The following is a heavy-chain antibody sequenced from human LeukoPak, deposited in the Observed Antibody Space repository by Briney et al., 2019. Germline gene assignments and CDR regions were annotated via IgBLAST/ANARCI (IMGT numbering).Heavy chain of an antibody. CDR1: GFTVSSNY. V-gene: IGHV3-53*01. CDR3: ARVLRVKYFDY. D-gene: IGHD4-23*01. Sequence: GGSLRLSCAASGFTVSSNYMSWVRQAPGKGLEWVSVIYSGGSTYYADSVKGRFTISRDNSKNTLYLQMNSLRAEDTAVYYCARVLRVKYFDYWGQGTLVTVSS. CDR2: IYSGGST. J-gene: IGHJ4*02.